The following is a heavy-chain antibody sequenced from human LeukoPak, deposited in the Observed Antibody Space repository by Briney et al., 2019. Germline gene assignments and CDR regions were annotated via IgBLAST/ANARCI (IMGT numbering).Heavy chain of an antibody. V-gene: IGHV3-30*03. Sequence: GGSPRLSCAASGFTFSSYGMHWVRQAPGKGLEWVAVISYDGSNKYYADSVKGRFTISGDNAKNTLYPQMNSLRADDMGVYYCARIADYGSGFELCGQGSLVTAPS. D-gene: IGHD3-10*01. CDR2: ISYDGSNK. J-gene: IGHJ4*02. CDR3: ARIADYGSGFEL. CDR1: GFTFSSYG.